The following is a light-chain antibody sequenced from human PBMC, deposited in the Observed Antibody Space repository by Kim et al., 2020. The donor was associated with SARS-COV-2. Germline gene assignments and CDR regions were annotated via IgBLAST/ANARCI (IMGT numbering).Light chain of an antibody. CDR3: QKYNNAPWT. CDR2: AAS. Sequence: ASVGDRVTITCRASQDISIYLAWYQQKPGKVPKLLIYAASTLQSAVPSRFSGSGSGTDFTLTISSLQPEDVATYYCQKYNNAPWTFGQGTKVDIK. V-gene: IGKV1-27*01. CDR1: QDISIY. J-gene: IGKJ1*01.